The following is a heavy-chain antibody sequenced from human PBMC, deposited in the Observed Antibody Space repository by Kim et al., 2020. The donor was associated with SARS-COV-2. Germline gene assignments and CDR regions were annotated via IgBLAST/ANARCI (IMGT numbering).Heavy chain of an antibody. D-gene: IGHD5-18*01. J-gene: IGHJ4*02. Sequence: HMGSTRYDPTLKRRVAISVDTAKNQFSLKVSSVTAADTGVYYGARVVQLSDRKLDYWGQGTLVTVSS. V-gene: IGHV4-34*01. CDR3: ARVVQLSDRKLDY. CDR2: HMGST.